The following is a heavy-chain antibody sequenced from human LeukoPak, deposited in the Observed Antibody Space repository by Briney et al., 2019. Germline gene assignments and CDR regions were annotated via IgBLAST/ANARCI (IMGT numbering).Heavy chain of an antibody. CDR2: ISYDGSNK. CDR3: GGGPSSGWLTRKNWFDP. V-gene: IGHV3-30-3*01. Sequence: PGRSLRLSCAASGFTFSSYAMHWVRQAPGKGLEWVAVISYDGSNKYYADSVKGRFTISRDNAKNSLYLQMNSLRAEDTAVYYCGGGPSSGWLTRKNWFDPWGQGTLVTVSS. J-gene: IGHJ5*02. D-gene: IGHD6-19*01. CDR1: GFTFSSYA.